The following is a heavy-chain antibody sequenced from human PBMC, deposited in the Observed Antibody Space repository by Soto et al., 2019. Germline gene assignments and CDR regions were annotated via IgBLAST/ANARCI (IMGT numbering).Heavy chain of an antibody. CDR3: ATRITVFGLLIPPFDP. Sequence: PSETLSLTCAVYGGSFSAYYWSWIRQPPGKGLEWIGEINHSGGTSYNPYLKSRVTMSVDTSKNQFSLRLSSVTAADTAIYYCATRITVFGLLIPPFDPWGQGTQVTAPQ. CDR2: INHSGGT. CDR1: GGSFSAYY. D-gene: IGHD3-3*01. V-gene: IGHV4-34*01. J-gene: IGHJ5*02.